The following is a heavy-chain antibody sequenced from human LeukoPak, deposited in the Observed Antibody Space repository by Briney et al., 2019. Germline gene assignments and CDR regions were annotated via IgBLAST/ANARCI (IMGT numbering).Heavy chain of an antibody. V-gene: IGHV4-59*08. Sequence: SETLSLTCTVSGGSISSYYWSWIRQPPGKGLEWIGYIYYSGSTNYNPSLKSRVTISVDTSKNQFSLKLSSVTAADTAVYYCASPSRYCSSTSCYYGAFDIWGQGTMVTVSS. CDR1: GGSISSYY. CDR2: IYYSGST. D-gene: IGHD2-2*01. CDR3: ASPSRYCSSTSCYYGAFDI. J-gene: IGHJ3*02.